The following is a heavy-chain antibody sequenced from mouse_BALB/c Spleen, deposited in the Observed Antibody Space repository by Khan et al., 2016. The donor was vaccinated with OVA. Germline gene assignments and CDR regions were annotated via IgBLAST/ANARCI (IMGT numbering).Heavy chain of an antibody. J-gene: IGHJ3*01. V-gene: IGHV1-7*01. Sequence: QVQLKQSGAELAKPGASVKMSCKASGYTFTSYWMHWVKQRPGQGLEWIGYSNPSTGYIEYNQKFKDKATLTADKSSSTAYMQLSSLTSEDSAVYYGARAIYCGYPPFAYWGQGTLVTVSA. CDR2: SNPSTGYI. CDR3: ARAIYCGYPPFAY. CDR1: GYTFTSYW. D-gene: IGHD2-2*01.